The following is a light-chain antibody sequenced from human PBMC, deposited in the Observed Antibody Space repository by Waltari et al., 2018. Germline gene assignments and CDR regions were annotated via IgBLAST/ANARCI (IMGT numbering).Light chain of an antibody. CDR2: DAS. V-gene: IGKV1-5*01. Sequence: DIQMTQFPSTLSASVGDRVTITCRASQGISRWLAWYQQKPGKAPKVLIYDASTLESGVPSRFSGSGSGTEFTLAISSLQPDDFATYYCQQYSGYSGPFGGGTKVEIK. J-gene: IGKJ4*01. CDR3: QQYSGYSGP. CDR1: QGISRW.